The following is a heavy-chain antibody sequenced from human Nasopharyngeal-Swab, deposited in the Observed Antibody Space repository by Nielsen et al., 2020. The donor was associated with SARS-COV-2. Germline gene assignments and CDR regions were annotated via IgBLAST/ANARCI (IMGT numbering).Heavy chain of an antibody. V-gene: IGHV1-18*01. CDR3: ARDFRSSGWHYYYYYGMDV. J-gene: IGHJ6*02. D-gene: IGHD6-19*01. Sequence: WVRQAPGQGLEWMGWISAYNGNTNYAQKLQGRVTMTTDTSTSTAYMELGSLRSDDTAVYYCARDFRSSGWHYYYYYGMDVWGQGTTVTVSS. CDR2: ISAYNGNT.